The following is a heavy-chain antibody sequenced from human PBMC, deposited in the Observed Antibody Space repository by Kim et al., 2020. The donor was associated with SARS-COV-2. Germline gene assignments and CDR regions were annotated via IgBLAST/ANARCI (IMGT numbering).Heavy chain of an antibody. V-gene: IGHV3-21*01. CDR3: ARDGSPLGYYYYGMDV. Sequence: GGSLRLSCAASGFTFDSYSMNWVRQAPGKGLEWVSSISSSSSYIYYADSVKGRFTISRDNAKNSLYLQMNSLRAEDTAVYYCARDGSPLGYYYYGMDVWGQGTTVAVSS. J-gene: IGHJ6*02. CDR2: ISSSSSYI. D-gene: IGHD1-1*01. CDR1: GFTFDSYS.